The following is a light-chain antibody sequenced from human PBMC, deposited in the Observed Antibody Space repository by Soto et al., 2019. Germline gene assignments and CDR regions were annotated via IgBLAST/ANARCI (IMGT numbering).Light chain of an antibody. Sequence: DIQMTQSPSSLSASVGDRVTITCRASQDIRDYLAWFQQKPGKPPKSLIYTAHTLHPGVPSNFSGRGSGTDFTLTISSLQPEGFATYYCQQYHTYPFTFGPGTTVDI. CDR1: QDIRDY. V-gene: IGKV1-16*02. J-gene: IGKJ3*01. CDR2: TAH. CDR3: QQYHTYPFT.